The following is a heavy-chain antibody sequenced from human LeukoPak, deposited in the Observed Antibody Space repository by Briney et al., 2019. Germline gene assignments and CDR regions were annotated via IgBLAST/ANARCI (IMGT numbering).Heavy chain of an antibody. V-gene: IGHV1-24*01. D-gene: IGHD6-19*01. CDR3: AMGRIAVAGTSQWFDP. CDR1: GYTLTELS. Sequence: ASVKVSCKVSGYTLTELSMHWVRQAPGKGLEWMGGFDPEDGETIYAQKFQGRVTMTRNTSISTAYMELSSLRSEDTAVYYCAMGRIAVAGTSQWFDPWGQGTLVTVSS. J-gene: IGHJ5*02. CDR2: FDPEDGET.